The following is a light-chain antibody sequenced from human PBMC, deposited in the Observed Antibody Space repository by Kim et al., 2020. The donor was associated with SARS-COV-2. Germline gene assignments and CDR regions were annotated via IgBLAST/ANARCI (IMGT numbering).Light chain of an antibody. CDR3: SSYTSSSTLGYV. CDR1: SSDVGGYNY. CDR2: DVS. V-gene: IGLV2-14*03. Sequence: SITISCTGTSSDVGGYNYVSLYQQHPGKAPNLMIYDVSNRPSGVSNRFSGSKSGNTASLTISGLQAEDEADYYCSSYTSSSTLGYVFGTGTKVTVL. J-gene: IGLJ1*01.